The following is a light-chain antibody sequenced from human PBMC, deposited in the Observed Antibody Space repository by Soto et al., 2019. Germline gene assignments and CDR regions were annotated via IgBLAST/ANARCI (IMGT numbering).Light chain of an antibody. CDR2: EGS. J-gene: IGLJ2*01. V-gene: IGLV2-23*01. CDR3: CSYAGSSTVV. Sequence: QSALTQPASVSGSPGQSITISCTGTSSDVGSYNLVSWYQQHPGKAPKLMIYEGSKRPSGVSNRFSGSKSGNRASLTLSGLQAEDEADYYCCSYAGSSTVVFGGGTKLTVL. CDR1: SSDVGSYNL.